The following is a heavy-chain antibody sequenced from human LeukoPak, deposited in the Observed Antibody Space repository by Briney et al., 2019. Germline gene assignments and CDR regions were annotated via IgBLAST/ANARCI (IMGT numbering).Heavy chain of an antibody. CDR2: ISSSSSYT. Sequence: GGSLRLSCAASGFIFSDYYMSWIRQAPGKGLEWVSYISSSSSYTNYADSVKGRFTISRDNAKNSLYLQMNSLRAEDTAVYYCARDAPSGYDVSGMDVWGQGTTVTVSS. CDR1: GFIFSDYY. CDR3: ARDAPSGYDVSGMDV. J-gene: IGHJ6*02. D-gene: IGHD5-12*01. V-gene: IGHV3-11*05.